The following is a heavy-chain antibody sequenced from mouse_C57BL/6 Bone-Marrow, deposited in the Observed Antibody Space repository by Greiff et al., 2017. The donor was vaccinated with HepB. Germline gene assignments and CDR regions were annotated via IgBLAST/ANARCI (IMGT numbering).Heavy chain of an antibody. V-gene: IGHV14-2*01. CDR2: IDPEDGET. CDR1: GFNIKDYY. J-gene: IGHJ1*03. D-gene: IGHD2-2*01. CDR3: ARGDMVTTRYWYFDV. Sequence: EVKLMDSGAELVKPGASVKLSCTASGFNIKDYYMHWVKQRTEQGLEWIGRIDPEDGETKYAPKFQGKATITADTSSNTAYLQLSSLTSEDTAVYYCARGDMVTTRYWYFDVWGTGTTVTVSS.